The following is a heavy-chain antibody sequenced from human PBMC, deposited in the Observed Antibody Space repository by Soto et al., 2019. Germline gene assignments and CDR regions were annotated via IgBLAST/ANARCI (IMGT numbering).Heavy chain of an antibody. D-gene: IGHD2-2*01. CDR1: GFTFSSYA. J-gene: IGHJ5*02. Sequence: QVQLVESGGGVVQPGRSLRLSCAASGFTFSSYAMHWVRQAPGKGLEWVAVISYDGSNKYYADSVKGRFTISRDNSKNTLYLQINSLRAEDTAVYYCARVGHGYASYNWFDPWGQGTLVTVSS. CDR2: ISYDGSNK. V-gene: IGHV3-30-3*01. CDR3: ARVGHGYASYNWFDP.